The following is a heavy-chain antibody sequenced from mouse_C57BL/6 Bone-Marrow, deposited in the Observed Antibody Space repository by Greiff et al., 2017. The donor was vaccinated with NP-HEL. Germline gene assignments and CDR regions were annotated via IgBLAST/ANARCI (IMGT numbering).Heavy chain of an antibody. CDR2: ILPGSGST. CDR3: ARGHYYYFDY. V-gene: IGHV1-9*01. D-gene: IGHD1-2*01. J-gene: IGHJ2*01. CDR1: GYTFTGYW. Sequence: LQESGAELMKPGASVKLSCKATGYTFTGYWIEWVKQRPGHGLEWIGEILPGSGSTNYHEKFKGKATFTADTSSNTAYMQLSSLTTEDSAIYYCARGHYYYFDYWGQGTTLTVSS.